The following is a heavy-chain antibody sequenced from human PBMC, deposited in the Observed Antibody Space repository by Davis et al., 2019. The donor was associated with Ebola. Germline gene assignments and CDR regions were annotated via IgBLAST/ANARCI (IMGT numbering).Heavy chain of an antibody. J-gene: IGHJ4*02. CDR3: TTAATVTTFPFDY. D-gene: IGHD4-17*01. Sequence: GGSLRLSCAASGFTFSSYAMNWVRQAPGKGLEWVGRIKSKTDGGTTDYAAPVKGRFTISRDDSKNTLYLQMNSLKTEDTAVYYCTTAATVTTFPFDYWGQGTLVTVSS. V-gene: IGHV3-15*07. CDR1: GFTFSSYA. CDR2: IKSKTDGGTT.